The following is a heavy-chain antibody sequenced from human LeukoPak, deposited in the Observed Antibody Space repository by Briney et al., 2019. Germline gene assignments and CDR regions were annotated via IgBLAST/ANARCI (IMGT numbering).Heavy chain of an antibody. V-gene: IGHV1-8*01. Sequence: ASVKVSCKASGYTFTSYDINWVRQATGQGLEWMGWMNPNSGNTGYAQKFQGRVTMTRNTSISTAYMELSSLRSEDTAVYYCFAGYDFYYCYGMDVWGQGTTVTVSS. CDR1: GYTFTSYD. CDR3: FAGYDFYYCYGMDV. D-gene: IGHD3-3*01. CDR2: MNPNSGNT. J-gene: IGHJ6*02.